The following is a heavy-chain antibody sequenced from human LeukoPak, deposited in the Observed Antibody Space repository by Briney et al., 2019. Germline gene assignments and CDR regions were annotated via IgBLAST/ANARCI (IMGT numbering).Heavy chain of an antibody. J-gene: IGHJ5*02. V-gene: IGHV4-59*01. CDR2: ICYSGST. CDR3: ARFTPQGYGWGGYNRFDP. CDR1: GGSISNKY. D-gene: IGHD3-16*01. Sequence: SETLSLTCTVSGGSISNKYWSWIRQPPGKGLEWIGYICYSGSTNYNPSLKSRVTILVDTSKNQFSLKLSSVTTADTAVYYCARFTPQGYGWGGYNRFDPWGQGTLVTVSS.